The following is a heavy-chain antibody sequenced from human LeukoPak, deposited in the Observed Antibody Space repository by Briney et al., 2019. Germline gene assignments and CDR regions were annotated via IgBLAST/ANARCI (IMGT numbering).Heavy chain of an antibody. CDR2: ISYDGTNK. J-gene: IGHJ4*02. CDR1: GFTFSSFS. V-gene: IGHV3-30-3*01. CDR3: AKDISLH. Sequence: GGSLRLSCAASGFTFSSFSMHWVRQAPGKGLEWVAVISYDGTNKYYADSVKGRFTISRDNSKNMLYLQMNSLRPEDTAVYYCAKDISLHWGQGTLVTVSS.